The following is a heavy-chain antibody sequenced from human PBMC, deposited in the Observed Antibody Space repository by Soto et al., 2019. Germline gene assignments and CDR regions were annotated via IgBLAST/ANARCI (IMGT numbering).Heavy chain of an antibody. CDR3: ARLLQYFAPDY. Sequence: QVPLEQSGGEVKKPGASVKVSCKASNYTFSGYAIIWVRQAPGQGLEWMGWISGYNGHTTYAPKFQGRLTMTTDTSTTTAYMDLRSLGSDDTAIYYCARLLQYFAPDYWGQGTLVTVSS. CDR2: ISGYNGHT. CDR1: NYTFSGYA. V-gene: IGHV1-18*01. D-gene: IGHD1-26*01. J-gene: IGHJ4*02.